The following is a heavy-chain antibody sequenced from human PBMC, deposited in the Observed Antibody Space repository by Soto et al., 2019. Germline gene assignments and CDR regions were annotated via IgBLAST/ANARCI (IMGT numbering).Heavy chain of an antibody. V-gene: IGHV3-21*01. CDR2: ISSSSSYI. CDR1: GFTFSSYS. CDR3: ARELEWTAMVYIRPLYGMDV. D-gene: IGHD5-18*01. J-gene: IGHJ6*02. Sequence: GGSLRLSCAASGFTFSSYSMNWVRQAPGKGLEWVSSISSSSSYIYYADSVKGRFTISRDNAKNSLYLQMNSLRAEDTAGYYCARELEWTAMVYIRPLYGMDVWGQGTTVTVSS.